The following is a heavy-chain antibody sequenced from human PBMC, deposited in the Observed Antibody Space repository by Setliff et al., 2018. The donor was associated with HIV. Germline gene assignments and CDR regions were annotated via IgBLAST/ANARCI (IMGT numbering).Heavy chain of an antibody. CDR2: IYYSEST. V-gene: IGHV4-39*07. D-gene: IGHD3-10*01. J-gene: IGHJ4*02. Sequence: PGGSLRLSCAASGFTFSSYTINWIRQPPGKGLEWIGSIYYSESTSYNPSLKSRVTISVDTSKNQFSLKLGSVTAADTAVYYCARDMRHLAPLGYYFDYWGQGTLVTVSS. CDR3: ARDMRHLAPLGYYFDY. CDR1: GFTFSSYT.